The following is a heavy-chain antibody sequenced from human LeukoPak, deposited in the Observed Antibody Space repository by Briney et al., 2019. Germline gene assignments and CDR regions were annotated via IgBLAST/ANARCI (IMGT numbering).Heavy chain of an antibody. CDR2: ISDSGGRA. CDR1: GITLSNYD. Sequence: GGSLRLSCAVSGITLSNYDMSWVRRAPGKGLEWVAGISDSGGRANYADSVKGRFTISRDNPKNTLYLQMSSLRAEDTSVYFCAKRGVVIRVVLVGFHKEAYYFDSWGQGALVTVSS. J-gene: IGHJ4*02. CDR3: AKRGVVIRVVLVGFHKEAYYFDS. V-gene: IGHV3-23*01. D-gene: IGHD3-10*01.